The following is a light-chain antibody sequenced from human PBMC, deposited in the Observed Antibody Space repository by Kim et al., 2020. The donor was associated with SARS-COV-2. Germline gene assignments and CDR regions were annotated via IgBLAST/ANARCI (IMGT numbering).Light chain of an antibody. CDR3: QHYGTSLPIT. V-gene: IGKV3-20*01. Sequence: PGERATLSSRSSPIISNKSFAWYQQKPGQAPRLLIFGASSRATGVPDRFRGSGSGTDFALTISRLEPEDLAVYYCQHYGTSLPITFGQGTRLEIK. J-gene: IGKJ5*01. CDR1: PIISNKS. CDR2: GAS.